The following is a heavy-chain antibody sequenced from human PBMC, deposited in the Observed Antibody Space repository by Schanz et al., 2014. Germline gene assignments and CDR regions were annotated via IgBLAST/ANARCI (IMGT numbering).Heavy chain of an antibody. Sequence: EVQLLESGGGLVQPGGSLRLSCLASGFAFSTSAMNWLRQAPGKGLEWVSVIGVDGTTTYYADTVKGRYTISRDNSKNTLYLQMNSLRPEDTAVYYCAKYRGYYRVSGSYRELEYWGQGTLVTVSS. CDR3: AKYRGYYRVSGSYRELEY. D-gene: IGHD3-10*01. V-gene: IGHV3-23*01. J-gene: IGHJ4*02. CDR2: IGVDGTTT. CDR1: GFAFSTSA.